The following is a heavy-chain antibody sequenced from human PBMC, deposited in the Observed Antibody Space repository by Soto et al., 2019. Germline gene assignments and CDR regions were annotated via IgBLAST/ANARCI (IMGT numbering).Heavy chain of an antibody. Sequence: GGSLRLSCAASGFTFSSYAMSWVRQAPGKGLEWVSAISGSGGSTYYADSVKGRFTISRDNSKNTLYLQMNSLRAEDTAVYYCAKDRPFCSGGSCYPSASNMDVWGKGTTVTVSS. D-gene: IGHD2-15*01. J-gene: IGHJ6*03. CDR2: ISGSGGST. CDR3: AKDRPFCSGGSCYPSASNMDV. V-gene: IGHV3-23*01. CDR1: GFTFSSYA.